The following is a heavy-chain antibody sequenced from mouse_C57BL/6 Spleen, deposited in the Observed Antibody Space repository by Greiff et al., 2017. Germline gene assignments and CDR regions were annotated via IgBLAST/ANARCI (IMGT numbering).Heavy chain of an antibody. D-gene: IGHD1-1*01. CDR3: ARGGIHYYGSSYHYAMDY. J-gene: IGHJ4*01. CDR2: INPSNGGT. CDR1: GYTFTSYW. V-gene: IGHV1-53*01. Sequence: QVQLQQPGTELVKPGASVKLSCKASGYTFTSYWMHWVKQRPGQGLEWIGNINPSNGGTNYNEKFKSKATLTVDKSSSTAYMQLSSLTSEDSAVYYCARGGIHYYGSSYHYAMDYWGQGASVTVSS.